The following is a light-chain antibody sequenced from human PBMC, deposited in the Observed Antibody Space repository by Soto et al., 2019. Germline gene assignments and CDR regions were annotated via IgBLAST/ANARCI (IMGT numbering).Light chain of an antibody. V-gene: IGKV3-15*01. CDR1: QSVSSN. J-gene: IGKJ1*01. CDR3: QQYNNWPWT. Sequence: IVMTQSPATLSVSPGERYTLSCLASQSVSSNLAWYQQKPGQSPRLLIYCASTRATGITARFSGSGSGTEFTLTISSLQSEDFAVYYCQQYNNWPWTFGQGTKVDIK. CDR2: CAS.